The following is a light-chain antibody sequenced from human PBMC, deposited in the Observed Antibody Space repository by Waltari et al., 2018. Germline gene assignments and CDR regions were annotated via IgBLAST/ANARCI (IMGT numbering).Light chain of an antibody. J-gene: IGKJ4*01. CDR3: QQADRLPLT. CDR2: AAS. Sequence: IQMTQSQTSVSASVGHIGTITCRASQDILSWLAWYQQKPGKAPKLLISAASGLESGVPSRFSGRGSGTDFTLTISSLQPEDFATYYCQQADRLPLTFGGGTKVEIK. CDR1: QDILSW. V-gene: IGKV1-12*01.